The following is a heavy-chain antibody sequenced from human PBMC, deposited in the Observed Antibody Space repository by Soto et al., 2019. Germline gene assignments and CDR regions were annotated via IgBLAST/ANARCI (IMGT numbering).Heavy chain of an antibody. CDR3: ARGVAAGYDY. D-gene: IGHD6-13*01. V-gene: IGHV1-8*01. J-gene: IGHJ4*02. CDR2: MNPNSGNT. Sequence: GASVKVSCKASGYTFTSYDINWVRQATGQGLEWMGWMNPNSGNTGYAQKFQGRVTMTRNTSISTAYMEVGSLTFEDTAVYFCARGVAAGYDYWGQGTLVTVSS. CDR1: GYTFTSYD.